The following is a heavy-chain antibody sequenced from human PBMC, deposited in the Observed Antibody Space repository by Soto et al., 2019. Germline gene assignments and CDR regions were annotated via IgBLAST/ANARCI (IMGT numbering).Heavy chain of an antibody. J-gene: IGHJ4*02. CDR1: GGTFSSYA. Sequence: QVQLVQSGAEVKKPGSSVKVSCKASGGTFSSYAISWVRQAPGQGLEWMGGIIPIFGTANYAQKYQGRVTITADESTSTAYMELSSLRSEDTAVYYCARALPTTVAAYYFDYWGQGTLVTVSS. CDR3: ARALPTTVAAYYFDY. D-gene: IGHD4-17*01. CDR2: IIPIFGTA. V-gene: IGHV1-69*12.